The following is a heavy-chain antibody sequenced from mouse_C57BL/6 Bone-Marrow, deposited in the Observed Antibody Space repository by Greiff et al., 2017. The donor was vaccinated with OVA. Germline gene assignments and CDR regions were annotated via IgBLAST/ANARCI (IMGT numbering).Heavy chain of an antibody. V-gene: IGHV1-81*01. D-gene: IGHD3-3*01. J-gene: IGHJ3*01. Sequence: VKLQESGAELARPGASVKLSCKASGYTFTSYGISWVKQRTGQGLEWIGEIYPRSGNTYYNEKFKGKATLTADKSSSTAYMELRSLTSEDSAVYFCARGLGAYWGQGTLVTVSA. CDR1: GYTFTSYG. CDR2: IYPRSGNT. CDR3: ARGLGAY.